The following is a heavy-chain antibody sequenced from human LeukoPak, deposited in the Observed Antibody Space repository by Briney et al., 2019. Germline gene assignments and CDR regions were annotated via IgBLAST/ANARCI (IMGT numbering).Heavy chain of an antibody. D-gene: IGHD3-10*01. CDR1: GFTFSNYA. Sequence: GGSLRLSCAASGFTFSNYAIHWVRQAPGKGLEWVSVISYDGTNKYYADSVKGRFTISRDNSKNTLYLQMNSLRAEDTAVYYCAKAEGSGIRGYFDYWGQGTLVTVSS. CDR3: AKAEGSGIRGYFDY. V-gene: IGHV3-30*04. CDR2: ISYDGTNK. J-gene: IGHJ4*02.